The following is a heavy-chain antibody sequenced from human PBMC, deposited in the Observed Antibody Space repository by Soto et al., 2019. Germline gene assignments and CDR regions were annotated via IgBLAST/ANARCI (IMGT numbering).Heavy chain of an antibody. CDR2: IYYTRNT. CDR3: ARDRIYYDSSGYYPRRAFDI. D-gene: IGHD3-22*01. CDR1: GDSISNGGNH. V-gene: IGHV4-31*03. Sequence: SETLSLTCSVSGDSISNGGNHWSWIRQHPXKGLEWIGYIYYTRNTHYNPSLKSRLILSIDTSENHFSLTLFSVTAADTAMYYCARDRIYYDSSGYYPRRAFDIWGQGSTVTVSS. J-gene: IGHJ3*02.